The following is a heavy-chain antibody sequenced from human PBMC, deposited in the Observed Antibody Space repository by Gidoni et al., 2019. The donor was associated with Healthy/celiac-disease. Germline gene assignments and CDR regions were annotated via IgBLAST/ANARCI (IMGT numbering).Heavy chain of an antibody. V-gene: IGHV4-39*01. D-gene: IGHD5-12*01. CDR1: GGSISSSSYY. Sequence: QLQLQESGPGLVKPSETLSLTCTVSGGSISSSSYYWGWIRQPPGKGLEWIGSIYYSGSTYYNPSLKSRVTISVDTSKNQFSLKLSSVTAADTAVYYCARRRSDGYTDDAFDIWGQGTMVTVSS. CDR3: ARRRSDGYTDDAFDI. J-gene: IGHJ3*02. CDR2: IYYSGST.